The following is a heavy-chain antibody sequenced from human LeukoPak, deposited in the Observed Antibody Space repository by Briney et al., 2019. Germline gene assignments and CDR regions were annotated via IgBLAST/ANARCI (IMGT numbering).Heavy chain of an antibody. V-gene: IGHV3-23*01. D-gene: IGHD3-22*01. CDR2: ISGHGDKK. CDR1: GFTFSNFS. J-gene: IGHJ3*02. CDR3: GKEVIARNGIWDPFDI. Sequence: GGSLRLSCAASGFTFSNFSMNWVRQAPGRGLEWVSGISGHGDKKYYVDSVKGRFTISRDNSKNRLYLQMNSLRAEETAIYGCGKEVIARNGIWDPFDILGQETMVTVSS.